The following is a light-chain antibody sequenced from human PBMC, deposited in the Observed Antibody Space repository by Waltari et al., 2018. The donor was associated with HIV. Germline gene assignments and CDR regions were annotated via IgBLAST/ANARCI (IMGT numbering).Light chain of an antibody. Sequence: QSALTQPPSASGSLGQSVTISCTGTSSDVGGYSQVSWYQQHPGKAPKTTIHEVTERPPGVPDRFSGSKAGNTASLTGAGLQAEDEADYYCSSYGGHNELQFGGGTKLTVL. CDR3: SSYGGHNELQ. CDR2: EVT. J-gene: IGLJ2*01. V-gene: IGLV2-8*01. CDR1: SSDVGGYSQ.